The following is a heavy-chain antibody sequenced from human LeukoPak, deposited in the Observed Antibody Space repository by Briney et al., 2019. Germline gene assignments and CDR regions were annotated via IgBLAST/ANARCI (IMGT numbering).Heavy chain of an antibody. CDR1: GFTVSDNY. CDR2: IYSGGST. Sequence: GGSLRLSCAASGFTVSDNYMNWVRQAPGKGLEWVSVIYSGGSTYYADSVKGRFTISRDNSKNTLYLQMNSLRAEDTAVYYCASLTGENDFDYWGQGTLVTVSS. J-gene: IGHJ4*02. D-gene: IGHD7-27*01. V-gene: IGHV3-53*01. CDR3: ASLTGENDFDY.